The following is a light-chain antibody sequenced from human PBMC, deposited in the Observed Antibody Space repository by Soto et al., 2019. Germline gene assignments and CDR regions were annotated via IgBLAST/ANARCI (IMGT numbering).Light chain of an antibody. CDR2: AVT. CDR3: TSYTSNSTLI. J-gene: IGLJ2*01. Sequence: QSALTQPASVSGSPGQSITISCTGTSSDLGSYNYVSWYQHHPDKAPKLIIYAVTNRPSGVSTRFSASKSGNTASLTISGLRTEDEADYYCTSYTSNSTLIFGGGTKLTVL. V-gene: IGLV2-14*01. CDR1: SSDLGSYNY.